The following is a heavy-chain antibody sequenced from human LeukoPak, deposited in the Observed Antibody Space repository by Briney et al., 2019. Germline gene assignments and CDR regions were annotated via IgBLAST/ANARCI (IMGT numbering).Heavy chain of an antibody. V-gene: IGHV3-23*01. J-gene: IGHJ6*02. CDR1: GFTFSSYA. D-gene: IGHD2-2*01. CDR3: AKDAQPLRYYYYGMDV. CDR2: ISGSGGST. Sequence: GGSLRLSCAASGFTFSSYAMSWVRQAPGKGLEWVSTISGSGGSTYYADSVKGRFTISRDNSKNTLYLQMNSLRAEDTAVYYCAKDAQPLRYYYYGMDVWGQGTTVTVSS.